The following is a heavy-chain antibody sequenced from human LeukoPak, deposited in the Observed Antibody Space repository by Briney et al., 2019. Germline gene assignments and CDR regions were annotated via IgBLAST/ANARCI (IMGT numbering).Heavy chain of an antibody. Sequence: ASVKVSCKVSGYTLTELSTHWVRQAPGKGLEWMGGFDPEDGETIYAQKFQGRVTMTEDTSTDTAYMELSSLRSEDTAVYYCATGISSNYWFDPWGQGTLVTVSS. J-gene: IGHJ5*02. D-gene: IGHD6-13*01. CDR3: ATGISSNYWFDP. CDR1: GYTLTELS. V-gene: IGHV1-24*01. CDR2: FDPEDGET.